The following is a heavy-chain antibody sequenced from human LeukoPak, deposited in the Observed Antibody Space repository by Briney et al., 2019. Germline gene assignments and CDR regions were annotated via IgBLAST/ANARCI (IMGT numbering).Heavy chain of an antibody. Sequence: SETLXLTCTVSXDXXXXXXXXXVXXXPGXXXXXIXXXXYXGSTSYNPSLMGRVTISVDTSKTQFSLKLSSVRAADTAVXYXARSGCSGGTCRGMIWGQGTMVTVSS. CDR2: XXYXGST. V-gene: IGHV4-59*08. D-gene: IGHD2-15*01. J-gene: IGHJ3*02. CDR1: XDXXXXXX. CDR3: ARSGCSGGTCRGMI.